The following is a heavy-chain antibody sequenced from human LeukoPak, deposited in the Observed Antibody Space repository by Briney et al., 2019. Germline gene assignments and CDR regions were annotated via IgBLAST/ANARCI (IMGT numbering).Heavy chain of an antibody. CDR2: INPGDSDT. CDR3: ARQPGAGWFDP. CDR1: GCSFTSSW. D-gene: IGHD3-10*01. J-gene: IGHJ5*02. Sequence: GESLKISCQASGCSFTSSWIGWARQMPGKGLEWMAIINPGDSDTRYSPSFQGQVTISADKSISTVYLQWGSLKASDTAMYYCARQPGAGWFDPWGQGTLATVSS. V-gene: IGHV5-51*01.